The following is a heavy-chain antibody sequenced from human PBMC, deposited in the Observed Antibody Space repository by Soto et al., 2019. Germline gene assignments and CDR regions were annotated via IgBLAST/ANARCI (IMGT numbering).Heavy chain of an antibody. D-gene: IGHD2-2*01. Sequence: GGSLRLSCTASGFTFGDYAMSWFRQAPGKGLEWVGFIRSKAYGGTTEYAASVKGRFTISRDDSKSIAYLQMNSLKTEDTAVYYCTRDDFDIVVVPAAKWHYWGQGALVTVSS. CDR3: TRDDFDIVVVPAAKWHY. CDR1: GFTFGDYA. V-gene: IGHV3-49*03. CDR2: IRSKAYGGTT. J-gene: IGHJ4*02.